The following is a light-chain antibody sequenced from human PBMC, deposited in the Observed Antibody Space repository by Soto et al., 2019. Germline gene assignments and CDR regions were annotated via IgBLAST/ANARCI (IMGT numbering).Light chain of an antibody. Sequence: DIQMTQSPSSLSASVGDRVTINCQASQDISNYVNWYQQKPGKAPKLLIYAASSLQSGVPSRFSGSGSGTEFTLTISSLQPEDFATYYCQQSYRTPRTFGQGTRLEIK. CDR1: QDISNY. J-gene: IGKJ5*01. V-gene: IGKV1-39*01. CDR2: AAS. CDR3: QQSYRTPRT.